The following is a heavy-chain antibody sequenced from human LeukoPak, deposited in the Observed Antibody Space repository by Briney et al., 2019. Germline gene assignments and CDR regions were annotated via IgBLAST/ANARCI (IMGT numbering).Heavy chain of an antibody. J-gene: IGHJ3*02. CDR1: GYTFTSCG. D-gene: IGHD3-10*01. CDR3: ARRRWFGELNVDAFDI. V-gene: IGHV1-18*01. Sequence: GASVKVSCKASGYTFTSCGISWVRQAPGQGLEWMGWISAYNGNTNYAQKLQGRVTMTTDTSTSTAYMELRSLRSDDTAVYYCARRRWFGELNVDAFDIWGQGTMVTVSS. CDR2: ISAYNGNT.